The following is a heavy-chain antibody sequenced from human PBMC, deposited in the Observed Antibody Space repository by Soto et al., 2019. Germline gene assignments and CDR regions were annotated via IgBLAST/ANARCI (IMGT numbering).Heavy chain of an antibody. CDR1: GFTFSSNW. CDR3: AGGSGWLIDF. Sequence: PGGSLRLSCAASGFTFSSNWMKWIRQAPGNGLEWVASIKRDGSEEYYLDSVKGRFTISRDNAKNTLFLQMNSLRGEDTAVYFCAGGSGWLIDFWGRGTLVTVSS. J-gene: IGHJ4*02. D-gene: IGHD6-19*01. CDR2: IKRDGSEE. V-gene: IGHV3-7*03.